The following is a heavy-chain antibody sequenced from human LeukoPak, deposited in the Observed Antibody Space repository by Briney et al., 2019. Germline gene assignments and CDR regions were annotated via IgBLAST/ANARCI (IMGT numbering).Heavy chain of an antibody. CDR2: IYYSGTT. J-gene: IGHJ4*02. CDR1: GGSISSSTYY. CDR3: ARHAYSFGQRTDY. V-gene: IGHV4-39*01. D-gene: IGHD5-18*01. Sequence: SSETLSLTCTVSGGSISSSTYYWGWIRRPPGKGLEWIGSIYYSGTTYYMSSLKSRVNISADTSKSQFSLKLSSVTAADTAVYYCARHAYSFGQRTDYWGQGTLVTVSS.